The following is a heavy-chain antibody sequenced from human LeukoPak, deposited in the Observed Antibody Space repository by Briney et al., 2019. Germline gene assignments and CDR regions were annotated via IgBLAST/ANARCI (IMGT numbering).Heavy chain of an antibody. CDR1: GFTFSPYG. CDR2: IDSDGSST. CDR3: ARGGGDHAFDV. J-gene: IGHJ3*01. Sequence: PGGSLRLSCAASGFTFSPYGMHWVRQAPGKGLVWVARIDSDGSSTIYADSVKGRLTISRDNAQNTLYLQMDSLRAEDTAVYYCARGGGDHAFDVWGQGTMVTVSS. V-gene: IGHV3-74*01. D-gene: IGHD2-21*02.